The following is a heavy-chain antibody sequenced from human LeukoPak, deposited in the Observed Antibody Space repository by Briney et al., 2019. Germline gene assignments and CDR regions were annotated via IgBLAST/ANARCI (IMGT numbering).Heavy chain of an antibody. CDR1: GASINSGSYY. Sequence: SETLSLSCTASGASINSGSYYWSSLRQPAGKGLEFIGHFSSSGSTNYNPSLRSRITMSVDTSKNQFSLKVSSVTAADTAVYYCATDFGDSSGWYRFWGQGTLVTVSS. D-gene: IGHD6-19*01. V-gene: IGHV4-61*09. CDR3: ATDFGDSSGWYRF. CDR2: FSSSGST. J-gene: IGHJ4*02.